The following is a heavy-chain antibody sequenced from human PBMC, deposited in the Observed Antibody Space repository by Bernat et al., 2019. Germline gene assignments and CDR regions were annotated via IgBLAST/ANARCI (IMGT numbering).Heavy chain of an antibody. CDR1: GFTFSDSG. CDR2: ISSDGENT. Sequence: DVQLMESGGDLVQPGGSLRLSCAASGFTFSDSGMSWVRLPPGKGLEWVSTISSDGENTHYAGSVQGRFTISRDNSQSTLYLQMDSLRAEDAAIYSCAKVSAPYFDYWGQGALVTVSS. CDR3: AKVSAPYFDY. J-gene: IGHJ4*02. V-gene: IGHV3-23*01. D-gene: IGHD3-16*01.